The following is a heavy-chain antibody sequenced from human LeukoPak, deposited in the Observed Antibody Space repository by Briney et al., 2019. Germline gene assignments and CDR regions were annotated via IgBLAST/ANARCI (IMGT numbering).Heavy chain of an antibody. D-gene: IGHD6-19*01. CDR2: IIPIFGTA. CDR3: ARVRSSGWGAYYYYYMDV. J-gene: IGHJ6*03. V-gene: IGHV1-69*13. Sequence: SVKVSCKASGGTFSSYAISWVRQAPGQGLEWMGGIIPIFGTANYAQKFQGRVTITADESTSTAYMELSSLRSEDTAVCYCARVRSSGWGAYYYYYMDVWGKGTTVTISS. CDR1: GGTFSSYA.